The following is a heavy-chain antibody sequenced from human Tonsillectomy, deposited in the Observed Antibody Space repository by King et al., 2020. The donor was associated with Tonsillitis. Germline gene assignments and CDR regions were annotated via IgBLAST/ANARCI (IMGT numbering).Heavy chain of an antibody. D-gene: IGHD4-17*01. J-gene: IGHJ4*02. CDR1: GFTFSSYS. CDR3: AREDYGDYYFDY. V-gene: IGHV3-48*01. CDR2: ISSSSSIL. Sequence: VQLVESGGGLVQPGGSLRLSCAASGFTFSSYSMNWDRQAPGKGLEWVSCISSSSSILYYADSVKGRFTISGDNAKNSLYLQMNSLRAEDTAVYYCAREDYGDYYFDYWGQGTLVTVSS.